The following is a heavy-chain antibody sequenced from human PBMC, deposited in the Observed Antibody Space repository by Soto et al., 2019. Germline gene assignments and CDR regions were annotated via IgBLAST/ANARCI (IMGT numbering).Heavy chain of an antibody. CDR3: ARHILSSPPYYFDY. V-gene: IGHV4-59*11. Sequence: PSETLSLTCTVSGGSISSHYWSWIRQAPGKGLEWIGYIYYIGRTNYNPSLKSRVTISVDTSKNQFSLKLASVTAADTAVYFCARHILSSPPYYFDYWGQGTLVTVSS. CDR1: GGSISSHY. CDR2: IYYIGRT. J-gene: IGHJ4*02. D-gene: IGHD2-21*01.